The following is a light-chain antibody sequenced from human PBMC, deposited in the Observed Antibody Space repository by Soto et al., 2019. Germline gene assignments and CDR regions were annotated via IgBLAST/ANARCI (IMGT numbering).Light chain of an antibody. Sequence: EIVMTQSPATLSVSPGERATLSCRASQSVSSNLAWYQQKPGPAPRPLIYGPSPRATCTPARFSGSGSGTEFTLTISSLQSEDFAVYYCQQYNNWPSYTFGQGTKLEIK. CDR3: QQYNNWPSYT. V-gene: IGKV3-15*01. CDR2: GPS. J-gene: IGKJ2*01. CDR1: QSVSSN.